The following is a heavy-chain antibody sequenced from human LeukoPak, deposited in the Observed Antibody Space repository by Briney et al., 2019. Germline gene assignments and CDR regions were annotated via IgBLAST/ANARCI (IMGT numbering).Heavy chain of an antibody. Sequence: TSETLSLTCAVYGGSFSGYYWSRIRQPPGKGLEWIGEINHSGSTNYNPSLKSRVTISVDTSKNQFSLKLSSVTAADTAVYYCARTAITMVRGAKRVLDYWGQGTLVTVSS. CDR1: GGSFSGYY. CDR3: ARTAITMVRGAKRVLDY. D-gene: IGHD3-10*01. CDR2: INHSGST. V-gene: IGHV4-34*01. J-gene: IGHJ4*02.